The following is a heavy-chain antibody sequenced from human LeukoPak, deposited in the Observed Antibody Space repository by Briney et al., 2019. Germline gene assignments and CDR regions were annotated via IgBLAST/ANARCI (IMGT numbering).Heavy chain of an antibody. Sequence: PGGSLRLSCAASGFTFSSYTMSWVRQAPGKGLEWVSAISGSGGRTYYADSVKGRFTSSRDNSKNTLYVQMNSLRVEDTAVYYCVKDPIWGNWNDVGDRNYWGQGTLVTVSS. CDR1: GFTFSSYT. CDR3: VKDPIWGNWNDVGDRNY. V-gene: IGHV3-23*01. CDR2: ISGSGGRT. D-gene: IGHD1-20*01. J-gene: IGHJ4*02.